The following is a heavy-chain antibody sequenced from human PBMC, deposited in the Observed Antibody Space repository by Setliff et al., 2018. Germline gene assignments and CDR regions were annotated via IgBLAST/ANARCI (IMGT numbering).Heavy chain of an antibody. J-gene: IGHJ6*02. V-gene: IGHV1-8*03. D-gene: IGHD5-12*01. Sequence: GASVKVSCKASGYTFTSYDINWVRQATGQGLEWMGWMNPNSGNTNYAQKFQGRVTITADKSTSTAYMELSSLRPEDTAVYYCARREMATIVDYYYYGMDVWGQGTTVTVSS. CDR1: GYTFTSYD. CDR2: MNPNSGNT. CDR3: ARREMATIVDYYYYGMDV.